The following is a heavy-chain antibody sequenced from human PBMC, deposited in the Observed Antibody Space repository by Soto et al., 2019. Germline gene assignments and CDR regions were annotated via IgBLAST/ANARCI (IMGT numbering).Heavy chain of an antibody. CDR1: GFTVSSHY. D-gene: IGHD4-17*01. CDR3: ARVNYGVNYYYYGMDV. Sequence: EVQLVESGGGLIQPGGSLRLSCAASGFTVSSHYMSWVRQAPGKGLEWVSVIYSGGSTYYADSVKGRFTISRDNSKNTLYLQMNSLRAEDTAVYYCARVNYGVNYYYYGMDVWGQGTTVTVSS. CDR2: IYSGGST. V-gene: IGHV3-53*01. J-gene: IGHJ6*02.